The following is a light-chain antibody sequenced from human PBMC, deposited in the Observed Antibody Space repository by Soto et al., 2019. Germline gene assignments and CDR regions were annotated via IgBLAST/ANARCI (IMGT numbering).Light chain of an antibody. J-gene: IGKJ1*01. CDR3: QQYNTYSPERT. CDR1: QSIGRW. V-gene: IGKV1-5*01. CDR2: DAS. Sequence: DIQMTQSPSSMSASAGDRFTSTFRGGQSIGRWLAWYQHKPGKAPKLLIYDASSLESGVPSRFSGSGSGTEFTLTISSLQPDDFATYYCQQYNTYSPERTFGQGTKV.